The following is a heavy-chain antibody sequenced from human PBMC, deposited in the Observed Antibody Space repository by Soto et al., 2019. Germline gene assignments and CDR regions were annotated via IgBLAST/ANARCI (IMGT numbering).Heavy chain of an antibody. D-gene: IGHD2-15*01. CDR1: GGSFSGYY. Sequence: SETLSLTCAVYGGSFSGYYWSWIRQPPGKGLEWIGEINHSGSTNYNPSLESRVTISVDTSKNQFSLKLSSVTAADTAVYYCAGGTVPRYCSGGSCFKYYFDYWGQGTLVTVSS. CDR2: INHSGST. V-gene: IGHV4-34*01. CDR3: AGGTVPRYCSGGSCFKYYFDY. J-gene: IGHJ4*02.